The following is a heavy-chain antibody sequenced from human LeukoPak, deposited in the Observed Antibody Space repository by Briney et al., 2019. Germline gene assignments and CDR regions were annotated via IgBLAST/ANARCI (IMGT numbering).Heavy chain of an antibody. V-gene: IGHV3-23*01. CDR3: AEGEGSDLDF. CDR1: GFTFSSYA. D-gene: IGHD3-10*01. CDR2: ISTSGGRT. Sequence: GGSLRLSCAASGFTFSSYAMSWVRQAPGKGLEWVSSISTSGGRTYYADSVKGRLTISRDSYKSTVFLQKNSVTADDEAVYFCAEGEGSDLDFWGQGTLVTVSS. J-gene: IGHJ4*02.